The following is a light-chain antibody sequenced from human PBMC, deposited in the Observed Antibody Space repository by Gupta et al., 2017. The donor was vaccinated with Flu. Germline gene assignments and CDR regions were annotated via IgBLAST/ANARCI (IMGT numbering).Light chain of an antibody. J-gene: IGLJ3*02. CDR1: NLGSKN. CDR3: QVWDSSSDHWV. CDR2: NDG. Sequence: SYVLTQPPSVSVAPGQTTRITCGGNNLGSKNVHWYQQRPGQAPDLVVYNDGDRPSGIPERISGSNSGNTATLTISRVEAGDEADYYCQVWDSSSDHWVFGGGTKLTVL. V-gene: IGLV3-21*02.